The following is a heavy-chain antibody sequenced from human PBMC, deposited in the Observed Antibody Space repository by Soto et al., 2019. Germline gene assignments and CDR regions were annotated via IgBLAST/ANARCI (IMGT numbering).Heavy chain of an antibody. J-gene: IGHJ3*01. CDR1: GGIFKTDA. CDR3: VRDLTLGCRSGGDGFDV. V-gene: IGHV1-69*01. D-gene: IGHD5-12*01. Sequence: QVHLEQSGAEVKKPGSSVKVSCKASGGIFKTDAVAWVRQAPGQGLEWVGGLTPLYGTANYAQKFQGRVTITADESTGAAYMEVSSLRAEDTGVYYCVRDLTLGCRSGGDGFDVWGQGTMVTVSS. CDR2: LTPLYGTA.